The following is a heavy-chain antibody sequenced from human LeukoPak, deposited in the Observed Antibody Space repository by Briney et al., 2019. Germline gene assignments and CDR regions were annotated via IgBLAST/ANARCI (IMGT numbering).Heavy chain of an antibody. CDR1: GFTFSSYA. CDR3: ARSPTPTGYYDFWSGYFPSTNYYGMDV. CDR2: ISGSGGST. V-gene: IGHV3-23*01. J-gene: IGHJ6*02. Sequence: KAGGSLRLSCAASGFTFSSYAMSWVRQAPGKGLEWVSAISGSGGSTYYADSVKGRFTISRDNAKNSLYLQMNSLRAEDTAVYYCARSPTPTGYYDFWSGYFPSTNYYGMDVWGQGTTVTVSS. D-gene: IGHD3-3*01.